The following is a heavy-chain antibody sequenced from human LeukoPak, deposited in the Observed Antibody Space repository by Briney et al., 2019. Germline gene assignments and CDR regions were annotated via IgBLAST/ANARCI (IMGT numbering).Heavy chain of an antibody. CDR3: AKDSRNYYDSSGYYSIFDY. CDR2: ISGSGGST. CDR1: GFTFSSYG. Sequence: GGSLRLSCAASGFTFSSYGMSWVRQAPGKGLEWVSAISGSGGSTYYADSVKGRFTISRDNSKNTLYLQMNSLRAEDTAVYYCAKDSRNYYDSSGYYSIFDYWGQGTLVTVSS. D-gene: IGHD3-22*01. J-gene: IGHJ4*02. V-gene: IGHV3-23*01.